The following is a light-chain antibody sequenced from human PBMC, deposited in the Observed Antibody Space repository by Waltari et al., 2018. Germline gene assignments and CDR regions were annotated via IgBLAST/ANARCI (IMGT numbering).Light chain of an antibody. Sequence: DIQMTQSPSSRSASVGDRVTITCRASQSIISYLHWYQQKPGKAPKLLIYAASSLQSGVPSRFSGSGSGTDFTLTISSLQPEDFATYYCQQSYSTPFTFGPGTKVDIK. J-gene: IGKJ3*01. CDR1: QSIISY. CDR2: AAS. V-gene: IGKV1-39*01. CDR3: QQSYSTPFT.